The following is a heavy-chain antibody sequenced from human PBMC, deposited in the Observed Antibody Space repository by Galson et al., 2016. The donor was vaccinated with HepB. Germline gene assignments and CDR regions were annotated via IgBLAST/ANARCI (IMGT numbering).Heavy chain of an antibody. CDR2: ITPIFGSA. CDR3: ASGLLVGASIDY. D-gene: IGHD1-26*01. CDR1: GYTFSSYA. V-gene: IGHV1-69*13. Sequence: SVKVSCKASGYTFSSYAISWVRQAPGQGLEWMGGITPIFGSANYAQKFQGRVTVTADESTNTAYMELSSLRSEDTAVYYCASGLLVGASIDYWGQGTLVTVSS. J-gene: IGHJ4*02.